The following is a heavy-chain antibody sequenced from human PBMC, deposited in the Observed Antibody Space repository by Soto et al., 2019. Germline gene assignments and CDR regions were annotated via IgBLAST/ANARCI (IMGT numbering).Heavy chain of an antibody. Sequence: GGSLRLSCEASGFTFSRVSMNWVHQVPAKGLEWVASISSGSSDTWYADSVKGRFIISRDNAQNSLFLQMNTLRPEDTAMYYCARVAYWGPGTQVTVSS. V-gene: IGHV3-21*01. J-gene: IGHJ4*02. CDR1: GFTFSRVS. CDR2: ISSGSSDT. CDR3: ARVAY.